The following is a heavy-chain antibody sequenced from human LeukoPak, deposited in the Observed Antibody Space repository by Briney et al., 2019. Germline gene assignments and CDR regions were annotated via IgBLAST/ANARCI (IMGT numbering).Heavy chain of an antibody. CDR1: GGSISSYY. Sequence: SETLSLTCTVSGGSISSYYWSWIRQHPGKGLEWIGYIYYSGSTYYNPSLKSRVTISVDTSKNQFSLKLSSVTAADTAVYYCARDGSPRRYSSSWYVRVDYYYGMDVWGQGTTVTVSS. CDR3: ARDGSPRRYSSSWYVRVDYYYGMDV. D-gene: IGHD6-13*01. J-gene: IGHJ6*02. V-gene: IGHV4-59*06. CDR2: IYYSGST.